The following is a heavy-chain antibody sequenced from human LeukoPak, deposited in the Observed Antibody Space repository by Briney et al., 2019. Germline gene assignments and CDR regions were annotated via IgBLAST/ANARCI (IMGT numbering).Heavy chain of an antibody. CDR2: IYYSGST. CDR3: ARHRRHYYDSSGYYFYAFDI. D-gene: IGHD3-22*01. CDR1: GGSISSYY. V-gene: IGHV4-59*08. Sequence: SETLSLTCIVSGGSISSYYWSWIRQPPGKGLEWIGYIYYSGSTNYNPSLKSRVTMSVDTSKNQFSLKLSSVTAADTAVYYCARHRRHYYDSSGYYFYAFDIWGQGTMVTVSS. J-gene: IGHJ3*02.